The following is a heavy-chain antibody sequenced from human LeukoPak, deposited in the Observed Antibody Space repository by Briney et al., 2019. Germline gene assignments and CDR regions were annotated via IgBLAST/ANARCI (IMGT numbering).Heavy chain of an antibody. D-gene: IGHD5-24*01. CDR1: EFIFSRYA. CDR2: LSYDDTNE. Sequence: GGSLRLSCAASEFIFSRYAMHWVRQAPGRGLEWVAILSYDDTNEYYADSVAGRFTISRDNSKNTLYLQMNSLRPDDTAVYYCARDRRDGNNLAFHFDYWGQGTLVTVSS. CDR3: ARDRRDGNNLAFHFDY. V-gene: IGHV3-30*04. J-gene: IGHJ4*02.